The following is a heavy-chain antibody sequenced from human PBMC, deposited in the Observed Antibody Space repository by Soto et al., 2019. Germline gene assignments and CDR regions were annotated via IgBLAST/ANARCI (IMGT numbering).Heavy chain of an antibody. V-gene: IGHV4-39*01. Sequence: QLQLQESGPGLVKPSETLSLTCTVSGGSISSSSYYWGWIRQPPGKGLEWIGSIYYSGSTYYNPSLKSRVIISVDTSKNQFSLKLSSVTAADTAVYYCARHELSRFPTRGWFDPWGQGTLVTVSS. D-gene: IGHD1-7*01. CDR3: ARHELSRFPTRGWFDP. CDR2: IYYSGST. J-gene: IGHJ5*02. CDR1: GGSISSSSYY.